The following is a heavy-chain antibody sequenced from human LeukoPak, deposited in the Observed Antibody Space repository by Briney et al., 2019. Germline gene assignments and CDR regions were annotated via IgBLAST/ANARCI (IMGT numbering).Heavy chain of an antibody. D-gene: IGHD2-2*02. Sequence: SVKVSCKASGYTFTCCYMHWVRQAPGQGLEWMGWINPNSGGTNYAQKFQGRVTMTRDTSISTAYMELSRLRSDDTAVYYCARDYCSSTSCYKGNWFDPWGQGTLVTVSS. J-gene: IGHJ5*02. CDR2: INPNSGGT. CDR1: GYTFTCCY. CDR3: ARDYCSSTSCYKGNWFDP. V-gene: IGHV1-2*02.